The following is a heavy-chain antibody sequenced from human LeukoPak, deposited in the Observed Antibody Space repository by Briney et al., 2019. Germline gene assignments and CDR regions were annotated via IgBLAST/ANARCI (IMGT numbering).Heavy chain of an antibody. D-gene: IGHD3-9*01. V-gene: IGHV4-31*03. Sequence: SETLSLTCTVSGGSISSGGYCWSWLRQHPGQGLEWIVYIYYSGSTYYNPSLKSRVTISVDTSKNQFSLKLSSVTAADTAVYYCARLNYDILTGPDYWGQGTLATVSS. J-gene: IGHJ4*02. CDR2: IYYSGST. CDR1: GGSISSGGYC. CDR3: ARLNYDILTGPDY.